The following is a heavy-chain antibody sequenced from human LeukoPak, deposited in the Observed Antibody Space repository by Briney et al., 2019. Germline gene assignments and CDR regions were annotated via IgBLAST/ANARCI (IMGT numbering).Heavy chain of an antibody. CDR3: ARAWGNSVTPYYHYGMDV. D-gene: IGHD4-17*01. J-gene: IGHJ6*02. CDR2: INHSGST. V-gene: IGHV4-38-2*02. CDR1: GYSISSGYY. Sequence: PSETLSLTCTVSGYSISSGYYWSWIRQPPGKGLEWVGEINHSGSTNYNPSLKSRVTISVDTSKNQFSPKLSSVTAADTAVYYCARAWGNSVTPYYHYGMDVWGQGTTVTVSS.